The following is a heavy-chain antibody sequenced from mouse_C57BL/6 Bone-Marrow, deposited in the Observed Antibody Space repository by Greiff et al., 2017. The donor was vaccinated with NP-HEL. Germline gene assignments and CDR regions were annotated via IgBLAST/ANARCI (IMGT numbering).Heavy chain of an antibody. CDR1: GYAFTNYL. V-gene: IGHV1-54*01. J-gene: IGHJ2*01. CDR3: ARKEHWDGVYFDY. Sequence: QVQLKESGAELVRPGTSVKVSCKASGYAFTNYLIEWVKQRPGQGLEWIGVINPGSGGTNYNEKFRGKATLTADKSSSTAYMQLSSLTSEDSAVYFCARKEHWDGVYFDYWGQGTTLTVSS. D-gene: IGHD4-1*01. CDR2: INPGSGGT.